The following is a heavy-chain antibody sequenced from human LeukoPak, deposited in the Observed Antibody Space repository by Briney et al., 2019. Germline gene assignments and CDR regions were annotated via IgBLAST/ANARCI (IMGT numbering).Heavy chain of an antibody. V-gene: IGHV5-51*01. Sequence: GESLKISCKGSGYSFTSYWVGWVRQMPGKGLEWMGIIYPGDSDTRYSPSFQGQVTISADKSISTAYLQWSSLKASDTAMYYCARCYYDSSGHYRLDYWGQGTLVTVSS. J-gene: IGHJ4*02. CDR1: GYSFTSYW. CDR2: IYPGDSDT. CDR3: ARCYYDSSGHYRLDY. D-gene: IGHD3-22*01.